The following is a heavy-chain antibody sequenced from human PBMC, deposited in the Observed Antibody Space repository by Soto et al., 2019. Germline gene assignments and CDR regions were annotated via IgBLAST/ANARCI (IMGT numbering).Heavy chain of an antibody. CDR1: GFTFSSYA. V-gene: IGHV3-30-3*01. CDR3: ARDRNHPDSSGYYMGGGGDFDY. D-gene: IGHD3-22*01. Sequence: SLRLSCAASGFTFSSYAMHWVRQAPGKGLEWVAVISYDGSNKYYADSVKGRFTISRDNSKNTLYLQMNSLRAEDTAVYYCARDRNHPDSSGYYMGGGGDFDYWGQGTLVTVSS. CDR2: ISYDGSNK. J-gene: IGHJ4*02.